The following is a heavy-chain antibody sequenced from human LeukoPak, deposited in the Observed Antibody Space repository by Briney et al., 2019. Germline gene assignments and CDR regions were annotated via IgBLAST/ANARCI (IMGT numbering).Heavy chain of an antibody. CDR2: IGRYGVTT. V-gene: IGHV3-48*03. Sequence: GGSLRLSCTASGFSFSNHYMRWVRQAPGKGLEWVAYIGRYGVTTYYADSVKGRFTISGDNAKNSLNLQMNSLRAEDTAVYYCATLSDRNFYYSYGLDVWGQGATVTVS. D-gene: IGHD1-14*01. CDR3: ATLSDRNFYYSYGLDV. J-gene: IGHJ6*02. CDR1: GFSFSNHY.